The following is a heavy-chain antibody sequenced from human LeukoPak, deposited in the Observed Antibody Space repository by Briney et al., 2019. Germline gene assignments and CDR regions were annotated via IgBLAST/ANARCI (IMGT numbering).Heavy chain of an antibody. CDR2: INSNSADT. CDR1: VYTFTGYY. CDR3: ARVVGDCSSTSCYGGDAFLI. J-gene: IGHJ3*02. D-gene: IGHD2-2*01. Sequence: ASVTVSFKSSVYTFTGYYMHWVRQAPGQGLEWMGRINSNSADTNYAQKFQGRVTMTRDTSISTAYMELSRLRSDDAAVYDCARVVGDCSSTSCYGGDAFLIWGEGTMVTVSS. V-gene: IGHV1-2*06.